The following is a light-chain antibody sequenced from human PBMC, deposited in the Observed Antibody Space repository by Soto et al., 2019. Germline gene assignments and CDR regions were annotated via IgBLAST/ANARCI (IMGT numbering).Light chain of an antibody. V-gene: IGLV2-14*03. CDR3: SSYTRSSTLV. Sequence: SALTEPASVSGSPGQSITISCTGTSSDVGGYNYVSWYQQHPGKAPKLMIYDVNNRPSGVSNRFSASKSGNTASLTISGLQAEDEADYYCSSYTRSSTLVFGGGTKLTVL. CDR1: SSDVGGYNY. J-gene: IGLJ3*02. CDR2: DVN.